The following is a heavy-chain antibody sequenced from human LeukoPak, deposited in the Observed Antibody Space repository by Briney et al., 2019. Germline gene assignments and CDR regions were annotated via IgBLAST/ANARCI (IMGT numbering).Heavy chain of an antibody. V-gene: IGHV1-2*06. CDR2: INPNSGGT. Sequence: ASVKVSCKASGYAFAGYFIHWARQAPGQGREWMGRINPNSGGTDYGQKFQGRVTMTRDTSITAAYMELSRLRSDDTAVYYCARASGYSYADYWGQGTLVTVSS. CDR1: GYAFAGYF. CDR3: ARASGYSYADY. D-gene: IGHD5-18*01. J-gene: IGHJ4*02.